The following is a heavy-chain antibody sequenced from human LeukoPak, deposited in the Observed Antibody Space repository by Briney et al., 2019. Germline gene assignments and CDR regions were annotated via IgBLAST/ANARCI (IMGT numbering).Heavy chain of an antibody. V-gene: IGHV1-2*02. D-gene: IGHD6-13*01. CDR1: GYTFTDYY. J-gene: IGHJ4*02. CDR3: ARDLIAAPDDFDY. CDR2: VNPNSGGT. Sequence: ASVKVSCKASGYTFTDYYINWVRQAPGQGLEWMGWVNPNSGGTNYAQNFQGRVTMTRDTSVTTAYMEVSSLRSDDTAVYYCARDLIAAPDDFDYWGQGTPVTVSS.